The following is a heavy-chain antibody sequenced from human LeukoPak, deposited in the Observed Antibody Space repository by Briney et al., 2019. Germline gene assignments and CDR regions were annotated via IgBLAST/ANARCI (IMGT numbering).Heavy chain of an antibody. V-gene: IGHV1-18*01. CDR1: GYIFTTYV. D-gene: IGHD2-2*01. Sequence: ASVKVSCKTSGYIFTTYVISWVRQAPGQGLEWMGWISAYIGNTNYAQKLQGRVTMTTDTSTNTAYMELRSLTSDDTAVYYCARAWDCSSTTCYVYFDYWGQGSLVTVSS. CDR3: ARAWDCSSTTCYVYFDY. CDR2: ISAYIGNT. J-gene: IGHJ4*02.